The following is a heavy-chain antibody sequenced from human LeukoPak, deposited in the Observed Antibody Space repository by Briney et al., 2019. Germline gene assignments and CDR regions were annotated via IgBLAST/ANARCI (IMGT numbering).Heavy chain of an antibody. J-gene: IGHJ4*02. CDR2: IIPIFGTA. CDR3: ASNYYGSGSYYKDDY. D-gene: IGHD3-10*01. CDR1: GGTFSSYA. Sequence: ASVKVSCKASGGTFSSYAISWVRQAPGQGLEWMGGIIPIFGTANYAQKFQGRVTITTDESTSTAYMELSSLRSEDTAVYYCASNYYGSGSYYKDDYWGQGTLVTVSS. V-gene: IGHV1-69*05.